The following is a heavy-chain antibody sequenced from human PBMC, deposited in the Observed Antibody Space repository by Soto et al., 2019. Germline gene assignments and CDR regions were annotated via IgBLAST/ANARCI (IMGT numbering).Heavy chain of an antibody. D-gene: IGHD1-26*01. Sequence: GGSLRLSCAASGFTFSNAWMNWVRQAPGKGLEWVGRIKSKTDGGTTDYAAPVKGRFTISRDDSKNTLYLQMNSLKTEDTAVYYCTTRIVGATSWFDPWGQGTLVTVSS. CDR1: GFTFSNAW. V-gene: IGHV3-15*07. CDR2: IKSKTDGGTT. J-gene: IGHJ5*02. CDR3: TTRIVGATSWFDP.